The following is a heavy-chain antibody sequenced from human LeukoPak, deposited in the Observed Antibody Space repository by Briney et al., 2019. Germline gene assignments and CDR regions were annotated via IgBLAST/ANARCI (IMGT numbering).Heavy chain of an antibody. CDR3: ARSLWFGENDY. Sequence: SETLSLTCTVSGGSISSGGYSWSWIRQPPGKGLEWIGYIYYSGSTYYNPSLKSRVTISVDTSKNQFSLKLSSVTAADTAVYYCARSLWFGENDYWGQGTLVTVSS. J-gene: IGHJ4*02. D-gene: IGHD3-10*01. CDR2: IYYSGST. V-gene: IGHV4-30-4*07. CDR1: GGSISSGGYS.